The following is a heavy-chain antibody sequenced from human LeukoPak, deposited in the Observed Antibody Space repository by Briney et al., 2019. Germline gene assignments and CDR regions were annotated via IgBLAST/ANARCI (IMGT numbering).Heavy chain of an antibody. D-gene: IGHD3-16*01. CDR1: GGTFSSYA. J-gene: IGHJ4*02. CDR2: IIPIFGTA. Sequence: SVTVSFTGSGGTFSSYAISWVRQAPGQGLEWMGGIIPIFGTANYAQKFQGRVTITTDESTSTAYMELSSLRSEDTAVYYCAVHSLGTDQTNYFDYWGQGTLVTVSS. CDR3: AVHSLGTDQTNYFDY. V-gene: IGHV1-69*05.